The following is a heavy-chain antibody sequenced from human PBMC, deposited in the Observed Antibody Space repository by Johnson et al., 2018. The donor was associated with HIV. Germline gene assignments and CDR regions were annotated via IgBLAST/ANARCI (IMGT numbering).Heavy chain of an antibody. CDR2: ISSSGSSI. CDR3: AGGITMKPPTAFDI. J-gene: IGHJ3*02. D-gene: IGHD3-22*01. CDR1: RFIFSDYY. Sequence: QVQLVESGGGLVKPGGSLRLSCAASRFIFSDYYMSWIRQAPGKGLEWVSYISSSGSSIYYADSVKGRFTISRDKAKNSLYLQMNSLRAEDTAGYYCAGGITMKPPTAFDIWGQGTVVTVS. V-gene: IGHV3-11*04.